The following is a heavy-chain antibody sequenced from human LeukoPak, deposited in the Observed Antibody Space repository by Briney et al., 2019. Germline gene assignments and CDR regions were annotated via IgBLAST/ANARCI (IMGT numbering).Heavy chain of an antibody. Sequence: SQTLSLTCTVSGGSISSGSYYWSWIRQPAGKGLEWIGRIYTSGSTNYNPSLKSRVTISVDTSKNQFSLKLSSVTAADTAVYYCAGTGDGSGSYSTYYFDYWGQGTLVTVSS. V-gene: IGHV4-61*02. CDR1: GGSISSGSYY. J-gene: IGHJ4*02. CDR2: IYTSGST. D-gene: IGHD3-10*01. CDR3: AGTGDGSGSYSTYYFDY.